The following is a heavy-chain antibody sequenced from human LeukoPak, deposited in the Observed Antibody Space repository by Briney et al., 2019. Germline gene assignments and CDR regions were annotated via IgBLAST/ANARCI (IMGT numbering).Heavy chain of an antibody. D-gene: IGHD5-18*01. CDR3: ARFPIQLWTLSDY. V-gene: IGHV4-39*01. CDR1: GGSISSSSYY. Sequence: SETLSLTCTVSGGSISSSSYYWGWIRQPPGKGLEWIGSIYYSGSTYYNPSLKSRVTISVDTSKNQFSLKLSSVTAADTAVYYCARFPIQLWTLSDYWGQGTLVTVSS. CDR2: IYYSGST. J-gene: IGHJ4*02.